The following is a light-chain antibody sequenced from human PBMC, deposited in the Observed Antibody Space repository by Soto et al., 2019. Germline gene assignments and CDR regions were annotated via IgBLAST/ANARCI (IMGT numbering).Light chain of an antibody. CDR2: DVS. J-gene: IGLJ1*01. Sequence: QSALTQPASVSGSPGQSITISCTGTSSDVGGYNYVSWYQQHPGKAPKLMIYDVSNRPSGVSNRFSGSKSGNTASLTISGPQAEDEADYYSTSYTSSSPPLYVFGTGTKVTVL. CDR1: SSDVGGYNY. V-gene: IGLV2-14*01. CDR3: TSYTSSSPPLYV.